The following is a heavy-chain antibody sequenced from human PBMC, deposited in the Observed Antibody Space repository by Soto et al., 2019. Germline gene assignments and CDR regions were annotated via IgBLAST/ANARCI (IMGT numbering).Heavy chain of an antibody. CDR2: ISGSGGST. J-gene: IGHJ4*02. D-gene: IGHD3-3*01. CDR1: GFTFSSYA. V-gene: IGHV3-23*01. CDR3: AKEVPLYYDFWSGPFDY. Sequence: PGGSLRLSCAASGFTFSSYAMSWVRQAPGKGLEWVSAISGSGGSTYYADSVKGRFTISRDNSKNTLYLQMNSLRAEDTAAYYCAKEVPLYYDFWSGPFDYWGQGTLVTVSS.